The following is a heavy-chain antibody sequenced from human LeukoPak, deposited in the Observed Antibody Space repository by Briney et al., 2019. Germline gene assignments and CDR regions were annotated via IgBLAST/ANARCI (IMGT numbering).Heavy chain of an antibody. V-gene: IGHV3-7*04. CDR3: ARDADHYADH. D-gene: IGHD4-17*01. CDR2: IKQDGSEK. Sequence: PRGSLRLSCAASGFTFSHYWMSWVRQAPGKGLEWVANIKQDGSEKNYLGSVKGRFSVSRDNAKNSLSLQMNTLRAEDTAVYYCARDADHYADHWGQGTLVSVSS. J-gene: IGHJ1*01. CDR1: GFTFSHYW.